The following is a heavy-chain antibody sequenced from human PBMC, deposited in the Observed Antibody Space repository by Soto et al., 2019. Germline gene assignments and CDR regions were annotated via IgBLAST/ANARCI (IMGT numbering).Heavy chain of an antibody. Sequence: EVQLLESGGGLVQPGGSLRLSCVVSGFTFGSYAMSWVRQAPEKGPEWVAILGGNGFTTYYADSVKGRFTISGDKSKSTLFLQMNSLRADDTGVYYCAKALHPSLSFFYYMDVWGRGTSVTVSS. V-gene: IGHV3-23*01. CDR3: AKALHPSLSFFYYMDV. CDR2: LGGNGFTT. J-gene: IGHJ6*03. CDR1: GFTFGSYA. D-gene: IGHD2-2*01.